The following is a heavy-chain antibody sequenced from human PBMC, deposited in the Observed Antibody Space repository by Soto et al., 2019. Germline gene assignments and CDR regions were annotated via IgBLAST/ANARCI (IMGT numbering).Heavy chain of an antibody. CDR3: AVGEWLRFFDY. D-gene: IGHD5-12*01. Sequence: GASVKVSCKASGGTFSSYAISWVRQAPGQGLEWMGGITPMFGATIYSQKFQGRVTIIADESTSTAYMELTTLRSDDTAVYYCAVGEWLRFFDYWGQGTLVTVSS. CDR1: GGTFSSYA. V-gene: IGHV1-69*13. CDR2: ITPMFGAT. J-gene: IGHJ4*02.